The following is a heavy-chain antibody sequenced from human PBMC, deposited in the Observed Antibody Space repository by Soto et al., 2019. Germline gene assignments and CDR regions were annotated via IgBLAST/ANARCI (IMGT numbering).Heavy chain of an antibody. V-gene: IGHV1-3*01. CDR3: ARFRFLEWSFDY. Sequence: PSVKVSCKTSRYIFTSYAIHWVRQAPGQRLEWMGWINVGNGNTEYSQNFQGRVTIIRDTSASTAYMELSGLRSEDTAMYYCARFRFLEWSFDYWGQGTLVTVSS. D-gene: IGHD3-3*01. CDR2: INVGNGNT. J-gene: IGHJ4*02. CDR1: RYIFTSYA.